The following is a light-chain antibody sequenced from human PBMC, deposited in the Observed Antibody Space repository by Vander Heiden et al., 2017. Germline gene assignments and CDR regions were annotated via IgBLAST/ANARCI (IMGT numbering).Light chain of an antibody. CDR3: QQYGSSLP. J-gene: IGKJ2*01. CDR2: GAS. CDR1: QSVSSSY. V-gene: IGKV3-20*01. Sequence: EIVLTQSPGTLSLSPGERATLSCRASQSVSSSYLAWYQQKPGQAPRLLIYGASSRATGIPTLTISRLEPEDFAVYYCQQYGSSLPFGQGTKLXIK.